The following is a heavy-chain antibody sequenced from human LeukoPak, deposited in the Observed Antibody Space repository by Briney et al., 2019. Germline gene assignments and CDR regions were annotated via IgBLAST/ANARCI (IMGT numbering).Heavy chain of an antibody. V-gene: IGHV1-69*02. CDR3: ARARGQPTPHSDILTGHFDY. Sequence: VASVKVSCKASGGTFSSYTISWVRQAPGQGLEWMGRIIPILGIANYAQKFQGRVTITADKSTSTAYMELSSLRSEDTAVYYCARARGQPTPHSDILTGHFDYWGQGTLVTVSS. CDR1: GGTFSSYT. J-gene: IGHJ4*02. CDR2: IIPILGIA. D-gene: IGHD3-9*01.